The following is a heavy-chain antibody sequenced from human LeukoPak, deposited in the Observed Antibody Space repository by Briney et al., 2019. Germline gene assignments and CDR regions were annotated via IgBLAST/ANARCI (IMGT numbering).Heavy chain of an antibody. D-gene: IGHD3-3*01. J-gene: IGHJ6*02. CDR2: MNPNSGNT. CDR1: GYTFTIYD. Sequence: ASVTVSCKASGYTFTIYDINWVRQAPGQGLEWMGWMNPNSGNTGYAQKFQGRVTMTRNTSTSTAYMELSSLRSEDTAVYYCARGVTIFGVVTKRYYYYGMDVWGQGTTVTVSS. CDR3: ARGVTIFGVVTKRYYYYGMDV. V-gene: IGHV1-8*01.